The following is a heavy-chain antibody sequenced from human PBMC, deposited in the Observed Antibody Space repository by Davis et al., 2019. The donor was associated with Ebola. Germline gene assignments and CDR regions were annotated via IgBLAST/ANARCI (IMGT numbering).Heavy chain of an antibody. J-gene: IGHJ6*02. D-gene: IGHD3-22*01. CDR2: INPSAGST. CDR1: GYTFTNYY. Sequence: ASVQVSCKASGYTFTNYYMHCVRQAPGQGLEWMGIINPSAGSTTYAPRFLGRVTMTRDTSTNTVYMELSSLKSEDTAVYYCARRGYDASAFLYYYGMDVWGQGTTVTVSS. V-gene: IGHV1-46*03. CDR3: ARRGYDASAFLYYYGMDV.